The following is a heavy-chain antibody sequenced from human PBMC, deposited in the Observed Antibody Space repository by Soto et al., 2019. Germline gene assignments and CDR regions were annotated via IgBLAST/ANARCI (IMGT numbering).Heavy chain of an antibody. CDR3: ARGGYGDQHDAFDI. Sequence: PGGSLRLSCAASGFTFSSYSMNWVRQAPGKGLEWASYISSSSSTIYYADSVKGRFTISRDNAKNSLYLQMNSLRAEDMAVYYCARGGYGDQHDAFDIWGQGTMVTVSS. CDR2: ISSSSSTI. CDR1: GFTFSSYS. V-gene: IGHV3-48*01. J-gene: IGHJ3*02. D-gene: IGHD4-17*01.